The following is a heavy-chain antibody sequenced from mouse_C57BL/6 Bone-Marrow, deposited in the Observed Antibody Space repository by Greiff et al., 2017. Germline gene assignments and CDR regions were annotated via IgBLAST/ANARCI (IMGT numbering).Heavy chain of an antibody. CDR1: GYAFSSYW. J-gene: IGHJ3*01. Sequence: QVQLQQSGAELVKPGASVKISCKASGYAFSSYWMNWVKQRPGKGLEWIGQIYPGDGDTNYNGKFKGKATLTADKSSSTAYMQLSSLTSEDSAVYFCARPLYYGNYGAWFAYWGQGTLVTVSA. D-gene: IGHD2-1*01. V-gene: IGHV1-80*01. CDR2: IYPGDGDT. CDR3: ARPLYYGNYGAWFAY.